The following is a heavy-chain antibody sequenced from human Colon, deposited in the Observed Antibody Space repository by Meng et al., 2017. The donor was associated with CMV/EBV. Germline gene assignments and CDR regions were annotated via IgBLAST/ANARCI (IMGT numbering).Heavy chain of an antibody. D-gene: IGHD7-27*01. CDR3: AAHESCELGYFDY. Sequence: GGSLSPSCATSGLTSSDHYMSWIRQDPGKGLGWLSYISSSGRTIYYTDSVKGRFAISRDNVKNSLYLQMNCLKADDTALYYCAAHESCELGYFDYLGQGTLVTVSS. V-gene: IGHV3-11*04. J-gene: IGHJ4*02. CDR1: GLTSSDHY. CDR2: ISSSGRTI.